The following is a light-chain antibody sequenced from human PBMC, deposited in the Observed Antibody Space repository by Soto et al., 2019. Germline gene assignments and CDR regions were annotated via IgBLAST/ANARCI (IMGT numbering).Light chain of an antibody. Sequence: DIHMTHSPSSVASSVVDRVTITCRASQIISSYLNFYQQKPGKAPKLLIYAASSLQSGLPSRFSGSGSGTDFTLTISSLQPEDFATYYCQQSYSTPITFGQATRLEIK. CDR3: QQSYSTPIT. J-gene: IGKJ5*01. V-gene: IGKV1-39*01. CDR1: QIISSY. CDR2: AAS.